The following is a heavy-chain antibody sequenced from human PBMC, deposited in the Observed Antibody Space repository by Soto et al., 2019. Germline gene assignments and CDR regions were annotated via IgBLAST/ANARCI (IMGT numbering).Heavy chain of an antibody. CDR1: GGTFSSYA. J-gene: IGHJ3*02. Sequence: SVKVSCKASGGTFSSYAISWVRQAPGQGLEWMGGIIPIFGTADYAQKFQGRVTITADESTSTAYMELSSLRSEDTAVYYCARGTSTVMNAFDIWGQGTMVTVSS. CDR2: IIPIFGTA. D-gene: IGHD4-17*01. V-gene: IGHV1-69*13. CDR3: ARGTSTVMNAFDI.